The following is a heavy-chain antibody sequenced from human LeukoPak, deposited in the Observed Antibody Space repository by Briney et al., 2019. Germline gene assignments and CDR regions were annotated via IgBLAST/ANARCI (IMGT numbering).Heavy chain of an antibody. D-gene: IGHD3-9*01. Sequence: PGGSLRLSCTASGFTFGDYAMSWFRQAPGKGLEWVSAISGSGGSTYYADSVKGRFTISRDNSKNTLYLQMNSLRAEDTAVYYCAKSDWYFDYWGQGTLVTVSS. V-gene: IGHV3-23*01. CDR2: ISGSGGST. J-gene: IGHJ4*02. CDR1: GFTFGDYA. CDR3: AKSDWYFDY.